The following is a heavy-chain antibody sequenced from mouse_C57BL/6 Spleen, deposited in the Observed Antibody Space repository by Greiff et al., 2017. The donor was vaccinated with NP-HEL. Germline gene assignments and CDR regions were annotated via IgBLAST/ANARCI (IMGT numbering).Heavy chain of an antibody. CDR1: GYAFSSYW. J-gene: IGHJ2*01. Sequence: QVQLQQSGAELVKPGASVKISCKASGYAFSSYWMNWVKQRPGKGLEWIGQIYPGDGDTNYNGKLKGKATLTADKSSSTAYMQLSSLTSEDSAVYFCARWETAQATFFDYWGQGTTLTVSS. CDR3: ARWETAQATFFDY. CDR2: IYPGDGDT. V-gene: IGHV1-80*01. D-gene: IGHD3-2*02.